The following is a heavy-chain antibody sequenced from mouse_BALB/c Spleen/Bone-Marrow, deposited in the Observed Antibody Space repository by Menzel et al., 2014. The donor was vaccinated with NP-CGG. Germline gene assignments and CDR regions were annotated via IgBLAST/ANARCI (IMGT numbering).Heavy chain of an antibody. CDR1: GYSFTSYW. Sequence: VNLVESGAELVRPGASVKLSCKASGYSFTSYWMNWVKQRPEQGLEWIGMIHPSDSESRLNQKFKDKATLTVDKSSSTAYMQLSRQTCEDSAVYYCTRYDLTTRAFAYWGQGTLVTVSA. CDR3: TRYDLTTRAFAY. D-gene: IGHD3-3*01. J-gene: IGHJ3*01. CDR2: IHPSDSES. V-gene: IGHV1S82*01.